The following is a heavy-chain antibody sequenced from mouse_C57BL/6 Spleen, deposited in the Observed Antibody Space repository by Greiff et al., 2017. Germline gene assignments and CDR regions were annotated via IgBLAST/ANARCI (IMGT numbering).Heavy chain of an antibody. D-gene: IGHD1-1*01. CDR1: GYTFTSYG. J-gene: IGHJ1*03. Sequence: VQLVESGAELARPGASVKLSCKASGYTFTSYGISWVKQRTGQGLEWIGEIYPRSGNTYYNEKFKGKATLTADKSSSTAYMELRSLTSEDSAVYFCARHYYYGSSRDWYFDVWGTGTTVTVSS. V-gene: IGHV1-81*01. CDR3: ARHYYYGSSRDWYFDV. CDR2: IYPRSGNT.